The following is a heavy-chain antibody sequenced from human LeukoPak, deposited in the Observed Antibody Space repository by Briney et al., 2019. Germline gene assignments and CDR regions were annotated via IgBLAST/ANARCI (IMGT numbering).Heavy chain of an antibody. J-gene: IGHJ6*02. CDR2: VSGTSEYI. CDR1: GFSFSTYS. CDR3: AKDTDYYAGLDA. Sequence: GGSLRLSCAASGFSFSTYSMIWVRQAPGKGLEWVSSVSGTSEYIYYADSVRGRFTISRDNAKYALYLEMSSLRTEDTALYYCAKDTDYYAGLDAWGQGTTVTVSS. D-gene: IGHD3-10*01. V-gene: IGHV3-21*04.